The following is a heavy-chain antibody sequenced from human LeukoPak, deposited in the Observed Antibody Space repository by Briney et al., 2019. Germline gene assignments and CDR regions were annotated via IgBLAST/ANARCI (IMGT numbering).Heavy chain of an antibody. Sequence: SGPTLVNPTQTLTLTCAFSGFSLSTSGVGVGWIRQPPGKALEWLALIYWNDDKRYSPSLKSRLTITKDTSKNQVVLTMTNMDXXXXXXXXXXXXPKNYGDYVFFDYWGQGTLVTVSS. D-gene: IGHD4-17*01. CDR2: IYWNDDK. CDR3: XXXPKNYGDYVFFDY. CDR1: GFSLSTSGVG. J-gene: IGHJ4*02. V-gene: IGHV2-5*01.